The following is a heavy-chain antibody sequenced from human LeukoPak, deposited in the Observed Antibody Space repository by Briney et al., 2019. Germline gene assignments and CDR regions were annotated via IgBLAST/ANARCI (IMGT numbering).Heavy chain of an antibody. V-gene: IGHV1-18*04. CDR1: GYTFTGYY. CDR3: ARNDVLLWFGELPN. Sequence: ASVKVSRKASGYTFTGYYMHWVRQAPGQGLEWMGWISAYNGNTNYAQKLQGRVTMTTDTSTSTAYMELRSLRSDDTAVYYCARNDVLLWFGELPNWGQGTLVTVSS. CDR2: ISAYNGNT. J-gene: IGHJ4*02. D-gene: IGHD3-10*01.